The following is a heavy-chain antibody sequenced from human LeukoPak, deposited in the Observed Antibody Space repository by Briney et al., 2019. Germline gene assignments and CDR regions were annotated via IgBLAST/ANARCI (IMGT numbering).Heavy chain of an antibody. CDR3: ARHGGRYSSGWPFDY. V-gene: IGHV4-59*08. D-gene: IGHD6-19*01. CDR1: GGSISSYY. CDR2: IYYSGST. J-gene: IGHJ4*02. Sequence: PSETLSLTCTVSGGSISSYYWSWVRQPPGKGLQWIGYIYYSGSTNYNPSLKSRVTISVDTSKNQFSLKLSSVTAADTAVYYCARHGGRYSSGWPFDYWGQGTLVTVSS.